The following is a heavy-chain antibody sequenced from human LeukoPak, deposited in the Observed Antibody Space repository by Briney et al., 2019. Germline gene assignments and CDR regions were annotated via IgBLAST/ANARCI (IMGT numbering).Heavy chain of an antibody. D-gene: IGHD3-10*01. V-gene: IGHV3-48*03. CDR2: ISSSGSTI. CDR1: GFTFSSYE. J-gene: IGHJ4*02. CDR3: ARGGITMVRGVTEFDY. Sequence: QPGGSLRLSCAASGFTFSSYEMNWVRQAPGKGLEWVLYISSSGSTIYYADSVKGRFTISRDNAKNSLYLQMNSLRAEDTAVYYCARGGITMVRGVTEFDYWGQGTLVTVSS.